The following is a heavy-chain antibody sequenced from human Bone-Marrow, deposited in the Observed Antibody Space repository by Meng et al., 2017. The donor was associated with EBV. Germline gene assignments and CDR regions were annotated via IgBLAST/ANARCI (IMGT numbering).Heavy chain of an antibody. CDR2: FLPRLGAP. Sequence: VQWVQSAAEVKKPGSSVKVSCKTSGGPFRYYAISWVRQAPGQGLEWLGGFLPRLGAPNYAQKFHGRVKITADESTSTHYMDLSSLRSEDTAIYYCASESGRGYTPDYWGQGTLVTVSS. D-gene: IGHD3-10*01. CDR1: GGPFRYYA. CDR3: ASESGRGYTPDY. J-gene: IGHJ4*02. V-gene: IGHV1-69*01.